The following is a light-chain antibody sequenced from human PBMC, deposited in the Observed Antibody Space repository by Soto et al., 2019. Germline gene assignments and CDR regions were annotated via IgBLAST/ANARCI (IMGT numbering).Light chain of an antibody. Sequence: DIQMTHSPSTLSASVGDRVTITCRASQSISSWLAWYQQKPGKAPKLLIYDASSLESGVPSRFSGSGSGTEFTLTISSLQPDDFATYYCQQYNSYLTWTFGQGTKVDIK. CDR2: DAS. CDR3: QQYNSYLTWT. CDR1: QSISSW. V-gene: IGKV1-5*01. J-gene: IGKJ1*01.